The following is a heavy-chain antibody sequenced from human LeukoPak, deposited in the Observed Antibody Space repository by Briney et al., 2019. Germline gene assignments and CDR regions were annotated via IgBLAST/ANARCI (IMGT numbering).Heavy chain of an antibody. CDR1: GGSSSGYY. Sequence: SQTLSLTCAVYGGSSSGYYWSWVRPPPGKGLEWIGEIKPSGSTNYNPSLRRRVPISGEPSTTQLSLKLSSVTAADTAVYCCARAEDVWSGYYYFAWFDTWGQGALVTVSS. D-gene: IGHD3-3*01. CDR2: IKPSGST. V-gene: IGHV4-34*01. J-gene: IGHJ5*02. CDR3: ARAEDVWSGYYYFAWFDT.